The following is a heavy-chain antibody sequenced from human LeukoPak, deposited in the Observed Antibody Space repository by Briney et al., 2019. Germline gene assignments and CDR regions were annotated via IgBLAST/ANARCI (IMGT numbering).Heavy chain of an antibody. D-gene: IGHD1-26*01. Sequence: GGSLRLSYAASGFTITTYAVNWVRQAPGKGLEWVSGIGGGGTEYYADSVKGRFIISSDSSQNLVHLQMNSLTVEDTAVYCARARGALDYWGQGTLVTVSS. J-gene: IGHJ4*02. CDR1: GFTITTYA. V-gene: IGHV3-23*01. CDR2: IGGGGTE. CDR3: ARARGALDY.